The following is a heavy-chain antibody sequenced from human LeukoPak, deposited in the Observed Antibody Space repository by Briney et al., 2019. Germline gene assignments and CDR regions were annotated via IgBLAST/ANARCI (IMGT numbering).Heavy chain of an antibody. CDR3: ARITGGKKEYYFDY. Sequence: SETLSLTCTVSGGSISSYYWSWIRQPPGKGLEWIGYIYYSGSTNYNPSLKSRVTISVDTSKNQFSLKLSSVTAADTAVYYCARITGGKKEYYFDYWGQGTLVTVSS. CDR1: GGSISSYY. V-gene: IGHV4-59*01. CDR2: IYYSGST. J-gene: IGHJ4*02. D-gene: IGHD7-27*01.